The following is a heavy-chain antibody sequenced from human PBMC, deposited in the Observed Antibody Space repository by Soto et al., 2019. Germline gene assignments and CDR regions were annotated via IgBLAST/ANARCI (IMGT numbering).Heavy chain of an antibody. CDR1: GFTFSNYA. CDR3: PNAKRHCRAANFCTFDS. D-gene: IGHD2-15*01. Sequence: GGSLRLSCTASGFTFSNYAMSWVRQAPGKGLEWVSTFSSSGGGTYYADSVKGRFTISRDNSKNTLYLQMNSLRAEDTAVYYCPNAKRHCRAANFCTFDSWGRG. CDR2: FSSSGGGT. J-gene: IGHJ4*02. V-gene: IGHV3-23*01.